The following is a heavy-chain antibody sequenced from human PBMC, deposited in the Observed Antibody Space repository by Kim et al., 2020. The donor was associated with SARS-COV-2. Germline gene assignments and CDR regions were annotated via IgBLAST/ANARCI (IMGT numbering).Heavy chain of an antibody. CDR2: IYTSGST. D-gene: IGHD6-13*01. J-gene: IGHJ5*02. CDR1: GGSISSGSYY. CDR3: ARESSWQNWFDP. Sequence: SETLSLTCTVSGGSISSGSYYWSWIRQPAGKGLEWIGRIYTSGSTNYNPSLKSRVTISVDTSKNQFSLKLSSVTAADTAVYYCARESSWQNWFDPWGQGTLVTVSS. V-gene: IGHV4-61*02.